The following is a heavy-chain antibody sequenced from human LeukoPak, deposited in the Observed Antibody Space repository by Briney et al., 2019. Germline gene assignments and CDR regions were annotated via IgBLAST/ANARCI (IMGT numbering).Heavy chain of an antibody. V-gene: IGHV3-7*01. CDR3: ARPGWIQQFDY. J-gene: IGHJ4*02. CDR2: IKQDGSEK. CDR1: GFTFSSYW. D-gene: IGHD5-18*01. Sequence: PGGSLRLSCAASGFTFSSYWMSWVRQAPGKGLEWVANIKQDGSEKYYVDSVKGRLTISRDNAKNSLYLQMNSLRAEDTAVYYCARPGWIQQFDYWGQGTLVTVSS.